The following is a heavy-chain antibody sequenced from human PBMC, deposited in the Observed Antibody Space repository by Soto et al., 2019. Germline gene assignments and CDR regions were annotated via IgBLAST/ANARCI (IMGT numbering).Heavy chain of an antibody. V-gene: IGHV4-34*01. CDR2: INHSGST. CDR1: GGSFSGYY. D-gene: IGHD6-6*01. J-gene: IGHJ6*02. Sequence: SETLSLTCAVYGGSFSGYYWSWIRQPPGKGLEWIGEINHSGSTNYNPSLKSRVTISVDTSKNQFSLKLSSVTAADTAVYYCARGSSSTKYGMDVWGQGTTVTVSS. CDR3: ARGSSSTKYGMDV.